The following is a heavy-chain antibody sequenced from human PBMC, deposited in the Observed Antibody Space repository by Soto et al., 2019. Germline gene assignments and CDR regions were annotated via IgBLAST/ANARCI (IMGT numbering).Heavy chain of an antibody. J-gene: IGHJ5*01. Sequence: SETLSLTCAVYGGSFSGHSWTWIRQSPGKGLEWIGDINHSGIVNYSPSLKSRVTISLDTSKNQFSLTLSAVTAADTAMYYCSTRAYDTNGYYRFDPSGQGTLLTLCS. CDR1: GGSFSGHS. V-gene: IGHV4-34*01. CDR2: INHSGIV. CDR3: STRAYDTNGYYRFDP. D-gene: IGHD3-22*01.